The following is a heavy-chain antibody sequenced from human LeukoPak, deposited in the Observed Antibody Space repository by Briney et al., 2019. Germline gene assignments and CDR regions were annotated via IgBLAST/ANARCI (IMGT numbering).Heavy chain of an antibody. D-gene: IGHD2-15*01. J-gene: IGHJ4*02. CDR2: ISGGGGTT. CDR1: EFTFGNYV. V-gene: IGHV3-23*01. CDR3: ARRMVGAGNNHFDY. Sequence: GGSLRLSCAASEFTFGNYVMSWVRQAPGEGLEWVSVISGGGGTTYYADSVKGRFTISRDNSRNTLYLQMNSLRAEDTAVYYCARRMVGAGNNHFDYWGQGTLVTVSS.